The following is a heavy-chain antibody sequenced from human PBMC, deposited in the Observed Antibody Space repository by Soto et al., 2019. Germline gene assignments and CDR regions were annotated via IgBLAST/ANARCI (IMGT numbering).Heavy chain of an antibody. CDR3: RSGYDGDY. D-gene: IGHD5-12*01. J-gene: IGHJ4*02. CDR1: GFTFSSYA. Sequence: EVQLLESGGGLVQPGGSLRLSCAASGFTFSSYAMSWVRQAPGKGLEWVAAISGSGGSTYYADSVKGRFTISRDNSKNSLDLPINRLRAEDTAVYYCRSGYDGDYWGQGTLVRVSS. CDR2: ISGSGGST. V-gene: IGHV3-23*01.